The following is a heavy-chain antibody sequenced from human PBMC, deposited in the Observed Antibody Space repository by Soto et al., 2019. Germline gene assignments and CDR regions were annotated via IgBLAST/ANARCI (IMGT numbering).Heavy chain of an antibody. CDR2: ISGGGDNT. CDR1: GFTFSSYA. Sequence: GGSLRLSCAASGFTFSSYAMSWVRQTPGRGLEWVSTISGGGDNTYYADSVKGRFTISXXXXXXTXCXQXXXLRAXDTAVDYYDSSAPHGYYYGMDVWGQGTTVTVSS. D-gene: IGHD3-22*01. J-gene: IGHJ6*02. CDR3: DSSAPHGYYYGMDV. V-gene: IGHV3-23*01.